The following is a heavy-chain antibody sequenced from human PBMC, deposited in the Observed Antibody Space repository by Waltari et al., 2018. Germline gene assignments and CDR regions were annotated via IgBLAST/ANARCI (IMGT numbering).Heavy chain of an antibody. V-gene: IGHV4-59*11. D-gene: IGHD3-10*01. J-gene: IGHJ6*02. CDR2: VYYRGTT. CDR3: ARMYYYDYYYGMDV. Sequence: QVQLQESGPGLVKSSETLSLTCSVSGGSLSDHFWSWVRQSPGKGLVWIGNVYYRGTTIYNPSLKSRVTISIDTSKNQFSLKLNSVTAADTAIYYCARMYYYDYYYGMDVWGQGTTVIVSS. CDR1: GGSLSDHF.